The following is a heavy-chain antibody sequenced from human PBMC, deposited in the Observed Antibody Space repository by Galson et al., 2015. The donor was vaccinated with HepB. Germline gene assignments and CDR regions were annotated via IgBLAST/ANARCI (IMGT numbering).Heavy chain of an antibody. V-gene: IGHV1-18*01. CDR1: GYTLTSYG. CDR3: ASNLWPTRYSGYDSGYYGIDV. D-gene: IGHD5-12*01. CDR2: ISAYNGNT. J-gene: IGHJ6*02. Sequence: SVKVSCKASGYTLTSYGISWVRHAPGQGLEWMGWISAYNGNTNYAQKLQGRVTITTDTSTSTGYMDLRSLRSDDTAVYYCASNLWPTRYSGYDSGYYGIDVWGQGTTVTVSS.